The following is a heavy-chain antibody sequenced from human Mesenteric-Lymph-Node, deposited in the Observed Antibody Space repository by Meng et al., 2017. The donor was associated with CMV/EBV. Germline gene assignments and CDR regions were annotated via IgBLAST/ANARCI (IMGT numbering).Heavy chain of an antibody. V-gene: IGHV1-46*01. D-gene: IGHD3-16*01. CDR2: INPSGGST. Sequence: SGYTFTSYYMHWVRQAPGQGLEWMGIINPSGGSTSYAQKFQGRVTKTRDTSTSTVYMELSSLRSEDTAVYYCARGTGITFGGVDFDYWGQGTLVTVSS. J-gene: IGHJ4*02. CDR3: ARGTGITFGGVDFDY. CDR1: GYTFTSYY.